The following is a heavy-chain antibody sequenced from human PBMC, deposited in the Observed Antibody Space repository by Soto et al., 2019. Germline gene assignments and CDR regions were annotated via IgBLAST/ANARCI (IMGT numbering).Heavy chain of an antibody. Sequence: GGSLRLSCVASGFTFEDYSLHWVRQVPGKGLEWVAGISGNSGSSGYADSVRGRFTVSRDNAKNSLFLQMSSLSPEDTALYYCTKRRSARPGFDAFDLWGQGAMVTVSS. D-gene: IGHD3-10*01. J-gene: IGHJ3*01. CDR3: TKRRSARPGFDAFDL. CDR1: GFTFEDYS. CDR2: ISGNSGSS. V-gene: IGHV3-9*01.